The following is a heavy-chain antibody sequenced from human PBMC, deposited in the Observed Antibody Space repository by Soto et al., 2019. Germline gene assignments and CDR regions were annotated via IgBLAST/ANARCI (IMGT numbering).Heavy chain of an antibody. CDR3: ARSYNYGSYWYFDL. V-gene: IGHV1-18*04. D-gene: IGHD3-10*01. Sequence: ASVKVSCKASGYTFSDYGITWVRQAPGQGLEWMGWISISSGNAHFEESLQGRVTMTSDKTSTAYMELWRLRSDDSAMYYCARSYNYGSYWYFDLWGRGTLVTVSS. CDR2: ISISSGNA. CDR1: GYTFSDYG. J-gene: IGHJ2*01.